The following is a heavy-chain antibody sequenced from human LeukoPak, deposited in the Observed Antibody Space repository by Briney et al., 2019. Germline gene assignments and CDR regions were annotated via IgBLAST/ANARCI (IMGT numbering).Heavy chain of an antibody. V-gene: IGHV4-59*08. Sequence: SETLSLTCTVSGGSISSYYWSWIRQPPGKGLEWIGYIYYSGSTNYNPSLKSRVTISVDTSKNQFSLKLSSVTAADTAVYYCARHVGYYDSLDIWGQGTMVTASS. CDR1: GGSISSYY. J-gene: IGHJ3*02. D-gene: IGHD3-22*01. CDR2: IYYSGST. CDR3: ARHVGYYDSLDI.